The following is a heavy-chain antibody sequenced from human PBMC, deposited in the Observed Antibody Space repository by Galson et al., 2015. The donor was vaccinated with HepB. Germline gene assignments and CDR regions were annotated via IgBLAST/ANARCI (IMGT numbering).Heavy chain of an antibody. J-gene: IGHJ4*02. CDR3: ARGYSRSWYSGLGY. Sequence: SLRLSCAASGFIVSSNHMSWVRQAPGKGLEWVSVIYSDGSTYYADSMKGRFTISRDNSKNTLYLQMNSLRAEDTAVYYCARGYSRSWYSGLGYWGQGTLVTVSS. V-gene: IGHV3-53*01. D-gene: IGHD6-13*01. CDR2: IYSDGST. CDR1: GFIVSSNH.